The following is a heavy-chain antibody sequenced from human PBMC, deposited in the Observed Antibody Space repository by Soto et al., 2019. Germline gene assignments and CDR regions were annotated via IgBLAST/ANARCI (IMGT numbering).Heavy chain of an antibody. CDR3: XXXXLNLGVVGYYYGXXV. CDR2: IWYDGSNK. V-gene: IGHV3-33*01. Sequence: QVQLVESGGGVVQPGRSLRLSCAASGFTFSSYGMHWVRQAPGKGLEWVAVIWYDGSNKYYADSVKGRFTISRDNSKNTLYLQMNSLRAEDTAVYYXXXXXLNLGVVGYYYGXXVWGQGTTVTXSS. D-gene: IGHD3-3*01. J-gene: IGHJ6*02. CDR1: GFTFSSYG.